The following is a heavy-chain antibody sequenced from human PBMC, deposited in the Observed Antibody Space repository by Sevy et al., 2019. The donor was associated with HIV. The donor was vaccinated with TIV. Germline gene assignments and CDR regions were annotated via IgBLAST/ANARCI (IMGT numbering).Heavy chain of an antibody. J-gene: IGHJ6*02. CDR3: ARFGYYYDSSGTLRFHYYYYYGMDV. Sequence: GGSLRLSCAASGFTFSSYEMNWVRQAPGKGLEWVSYISSSGSTIYYADSVKGRFTISRDNAKNSLYLQMKSLRAEDKAVYYCARFGYYYDSSGTLRFHYYYYYGMDVWGQGTTVTVSS. CDR1: GFTFSSYE. D-gene: IGHD3-22*01. CDR2: ISSSGSTI. V-gene: IGHV3-48*03.